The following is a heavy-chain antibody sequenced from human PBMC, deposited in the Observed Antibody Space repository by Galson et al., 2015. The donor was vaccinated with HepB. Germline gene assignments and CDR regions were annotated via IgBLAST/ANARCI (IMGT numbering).Heavy chain of an antibody. Sequence: SLRLSCAASGFTVSSNYMSWVRQAPGKGLEWVSVIYSGGSTYYADSVKGRFTISRDNSKNTLYLQMNSLRAEDTAVYYCARGGYSGYDDAGVEDYYYYGMDVWGQGTTVTVSS. V-gene: IGHV3-66*01. CDR2: IYSGGST. D-gene: IGHD5-12*01. CDR3: ARGGYSGYDDAGVEDYYYYGMDV. CDR1: GFTVSSNY. J-gene: IGHJ6*02.